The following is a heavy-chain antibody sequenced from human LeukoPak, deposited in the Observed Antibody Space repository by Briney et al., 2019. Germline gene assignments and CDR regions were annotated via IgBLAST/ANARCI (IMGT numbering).Heavy chain of an antibody. CDR2: INPNSGGT. D-gene: IGHD4-17*01. CDR3: ARGTVTTSSYYYYYMDV. Sequence: ASVKVSCKASGYTFTGYYMHWVRQAPGQGLEWMGWINPNSGGTNYAQKFQGRVTMTRDTSISTAYMELSRPRSDDTAVYYCARGTVTTSSYYYYYMDVWGKGTTVTVSS. J-gene: IGHJ6*03. V-gene: IGHV1-2*02. CDR1: GYTFTGYY.